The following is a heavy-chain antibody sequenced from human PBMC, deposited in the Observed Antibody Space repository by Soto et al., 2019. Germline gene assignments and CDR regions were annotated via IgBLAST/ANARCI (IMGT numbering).Heavy chain of an antibody. CDR3: ARDLRAAAYYYYYYMDV. CDR1: GYTFTSYA. D-gene: IGHD6-13*01. CDR2: INAGNGNT. V-gene: IGHV1-3*01. J-gene: IGHJ6*03. Sequence: GASVKVSCKASGYTFTSYAMHWVRQAPGQRLEWMGWINAGNGNTKYSQKFQGRVTITRDTSASTAYMELSSLRSEDTAVYYCARDLRAAAYYYYYYMDVWGKGTTVTVSS.